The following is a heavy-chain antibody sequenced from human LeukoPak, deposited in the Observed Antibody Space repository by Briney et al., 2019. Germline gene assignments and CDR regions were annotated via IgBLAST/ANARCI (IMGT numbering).Heavy chain of an antibody. CDR2: INPNSGGT. CDR1: GYTFTGYY. V-gene: IGHV1-2*02. Sequence: ASVKVSCKASGYTFTGYYMHWVRQAPGQGLEWMGWINPNSGGTNYAQKFQGRVTMTRDTSISTAYMELSRLGSDDTAVYYCARDSPDDVYYMDVWGKGTTVTVSS. D-gene: IGHD3-3*01. CDR3: ARDSPDDVYYMDV. J-gene: IGHJ6*03.